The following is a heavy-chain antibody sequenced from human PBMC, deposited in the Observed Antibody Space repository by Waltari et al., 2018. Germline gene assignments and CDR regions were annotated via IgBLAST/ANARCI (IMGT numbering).Heavy chain of an antibody. V-gene: IGHV4-61*08. CDR2: IYNTGST. Sequence: QVQLQESGPGLVKPSETLSLTCTVSGGSVSSGDYYWNWIRQPPGKGLELIGYIYNTGSTNYNPSLKSRVTISRDTSKNQFSLQLSSVTVADTAVYYCARLSSGLDYWGRGSLVTVSS. J-gene: IGHJ4*02. CDR1: GGSVSSGDYY. D-gene: IGHD6-19*01. CDR3: ARLSSGLDY.